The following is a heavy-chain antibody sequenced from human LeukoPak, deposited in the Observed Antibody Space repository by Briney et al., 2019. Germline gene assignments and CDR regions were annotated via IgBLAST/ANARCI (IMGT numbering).Heavy chain of an antibody. Sequence: PSETLSLTCAVYGGSFSGYYWSWLRQPPGKGLEWIGEINHSGSTNYNPSLKSRVTISVDTYKNQFSLKLSSVTAADTAVYYCARGNPVTIFGVVIIPSWFDPWGQGTLVTVSS. J-gene: IGHJ5*02. CDR2: INHSGST. CDR3: ARGNPVTIFGVVIIPSWFDP. D-gene: IGHD3-3*01. V-gene: IGHV4-34*01. CDR1: GGSFSGYY.